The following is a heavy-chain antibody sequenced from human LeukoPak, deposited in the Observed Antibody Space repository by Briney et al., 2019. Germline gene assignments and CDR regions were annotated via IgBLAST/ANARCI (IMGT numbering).Heavy chain of an antibody. V-gene: IGHV4-39*01. CDR1: GGSISSSSYY. CDR3: ASIPAPLQQLGSDWFDP. D-gene: IGHD6-13*01. CDR2: IYYSGST. J-gene: IGHJ5*02. Sequence: PSETLSLTCTVSGGSISSSSYYRGWIRQPPGKGLEWIGSIYYSGSTYYNPSLKSRVTISVDTSKNQFSLKLSSVTAADTAVYYCASIPAPLQQLGSDWFDPWGQGTLVTVSS.